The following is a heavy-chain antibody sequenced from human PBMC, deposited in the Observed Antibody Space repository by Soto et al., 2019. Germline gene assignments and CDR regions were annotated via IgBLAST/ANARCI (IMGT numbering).Heavy chain of an antibody. CDR2: VSGSSRFI. CDR1: GFMLADYS. V-gene: IGHV3-21*01. J-gene: IGHJ4*02. CDR3: AGSGDDGWDN. Sequence: GGSLRLSCVASGFMLADYSMNRIRQARGKGREWVADVSGSSRFIHCGDTMKGGFTSSGDSAKNALYLYMNCLRVEDTAVDYRAGSGDDGWDNWGQGIPVTVAS. D-gene: IGHD1-26*01.